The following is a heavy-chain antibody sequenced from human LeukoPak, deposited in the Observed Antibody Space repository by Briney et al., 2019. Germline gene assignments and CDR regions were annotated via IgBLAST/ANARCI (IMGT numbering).Heavy chain of an antibody. D-gene: IGHD1-26*01. V-gene: IGHV3-7*04. J-gene: IGHJ4*02. Sequence: PGGSLRLSCTASGFTFNTYWMTWVRQAPGKGLEWVANIKEDGSEKVYVDSLKGRFTISRDNAKNALFLQMSSLRAEDTAVYYCARDLYSGSYHGVNYWGQGTLVTVSS. CDR2: IKEDGSEK. CDR1: GFTFNTYW. CDR3: ARDLYSGSYHGVNY.